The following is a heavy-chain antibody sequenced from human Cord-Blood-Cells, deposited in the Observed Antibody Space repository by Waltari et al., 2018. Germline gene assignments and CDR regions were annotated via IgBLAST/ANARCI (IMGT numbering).Heavy chain of an antibody. D-gene: IGHD3-3*01. CDR1: GYSISSGYY. CDR2: IYQSGST. CDR3: AESITIFGVGGYYFDY. Sequence: QVQLQESGPGLVKPSETLSLTCTVSGYSISSGYYWGWIRQPPGKGLEWIGSIYQSGSTYYHPSLKSRVTISVDTSKNQFSLKLSSVTAADTAVYYCAESITIFGVGGYYFDYWGQGTLVTVSS. J-gene: IGHJ4*02. V-gene: IGHV4-38-2*02.